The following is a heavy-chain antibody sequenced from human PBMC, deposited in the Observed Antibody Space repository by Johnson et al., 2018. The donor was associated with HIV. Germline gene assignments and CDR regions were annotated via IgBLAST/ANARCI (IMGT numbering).Heavy chain of an antibody. V-gene: IGHV3-48*03. Sequence: VQLVESGGGLVQPGGSLRLSCAASGFTFSSYEMNWVRQAPGKGLEWVSYISSSGSTIYYADSVKGRFTISRDNSKNSLYLQMNSLRAEDTALYYCARENLGAFDIWGQGTMVTVSS. D-gene: IGHD1-14*01. CDR2: ISSSGSTI. CDR3: ARENLGAFDI. J-gene: IGHJ3*02. CDR1: GFTFSSYE.